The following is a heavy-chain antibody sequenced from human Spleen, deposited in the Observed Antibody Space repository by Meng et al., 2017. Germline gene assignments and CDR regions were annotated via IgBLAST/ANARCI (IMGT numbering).Heavy chain of an antibody. CDR1: GFTFSSYW. J-gene: IGHJ4*02. V-gene: IGHV3-7*03. CDR3: ASAIHSGSYDS. D-gene: IGHD1-26*01. CDR2: IKEDGSEK. Sequence: GGSLRLSCAASGFTFSSYWMSWVRQAPGKGLEWVANIKEDGSEKSYVDSVKGRFTISRDNAKNSLYLQMNSLRAEDTAVYYCASAIHSGSYDSWGQGTLVTVSS.